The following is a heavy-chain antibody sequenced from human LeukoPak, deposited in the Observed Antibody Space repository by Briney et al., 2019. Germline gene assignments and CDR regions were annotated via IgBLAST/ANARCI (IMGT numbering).Heavy chain of an antibody. D-gene: IGHD2-21*02. CDR2: INSDGSST. CDR1: GFTFSSYW. CDR3: ARDQVVVTARDYYYYYMDV. V-gene: IGHV3-74*01. J-gene: IGHJ6*03. Sequence: GGSLRLSCAASGFTFSSYWMHWVRQAPGKGLVWVSRINSDGSSTSYADSVKGRLTISRDNAKNTLYLQMNSLRAEDTAVYYCARDQVVVTARDYYYYYMDVWGKGTTVTVSS.